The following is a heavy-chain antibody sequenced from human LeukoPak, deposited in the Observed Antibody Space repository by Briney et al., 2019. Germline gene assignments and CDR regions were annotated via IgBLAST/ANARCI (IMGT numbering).Heavy chain of an antibody. CDR3: GGVKMYYGSSGDDY. V-gene: IGHV4-39*07. CDR2: IYYSGST. D-gene: IGHD3-10*01. Sequence: SETLSLTCTVSGGSISSSSYYWGWIRQPPGKGLEWIGSIYYSGSTYYNPSRKSRVTISVDTSKNQFSLKLSSVTAADTAVYYCGGVKMYYGSSGDDYWGQGTLVTVSS. J-gene: IGHJ4*02. CDR1: GGSISSSSYY.